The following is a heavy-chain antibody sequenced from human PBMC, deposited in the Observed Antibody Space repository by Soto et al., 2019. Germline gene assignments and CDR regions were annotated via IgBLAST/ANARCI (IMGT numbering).Heavy chain of an antibody. D-gene: IGHD2-15*01. V-gene: IGHV1-69*13. J-gene: IGHJ5*02. CDR3: ARAQYVGRWWLDP. CDR2: IIPIFGTA. Sequence: GASVKVSCKASGCTFSSYAFRWVRQAPGQGLEWMGGIIPIFGTANYAQKFQGRVTITADESTTTAYMELSSLRSEDTAVYYCARAQYVGRWWLDPWGKGTLVPVSS. CDR1: GCTFSSYA.